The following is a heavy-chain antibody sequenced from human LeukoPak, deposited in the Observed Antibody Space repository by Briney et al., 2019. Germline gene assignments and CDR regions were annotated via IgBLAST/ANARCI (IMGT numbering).Heavy chain of an antibody. CDR2: ISYDENNK. J-gene: IGHJ4*02. Sequence: PGGSLRLSCAASGFTFSSHGIHWVRQAPGKGLEWVAVISYDENNKYYADSVKGRFTISRDNSKNTLCLQMNSLRAEDTAVYYCATPLDYYDSSGYHQGGDWGQGTLVTVSS. CDR1: GFTFSSHG. CDR3: ATPLDYYDSSGYHQGGD. D-gene: IGHD3-22*01. V-gene: IGHV3-30*03.